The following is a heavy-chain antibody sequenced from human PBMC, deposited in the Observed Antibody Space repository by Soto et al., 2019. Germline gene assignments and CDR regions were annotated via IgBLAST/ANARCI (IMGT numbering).Heavy chain of an antibody. Sequence: SETLSLTCTVSGASISDYYWSWIRQPAGQALEWIGRVYVTGTTYFNPSLKSRVTMSVDTSNNQVSLKLSSVTAADSAIYYCARDGEYTSGWYSFDSWGQGTLVTVS. CDR3: ARDGEYTSGWYSFDS. V-gene: IGHV4-4*07. CDR2: VYVTGTT. CDR1: GASISDYY. J-gene: IGHJ5*01. D-gene: IGHD6-19*01.